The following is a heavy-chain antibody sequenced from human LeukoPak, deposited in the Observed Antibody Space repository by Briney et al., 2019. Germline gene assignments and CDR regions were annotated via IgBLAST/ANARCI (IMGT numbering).Heavy chain of an antibody. D-gene: IGHD6-13*01. V-gene: IGHV1-8*02. Sequence: GASVKVSCKSSGYTFTSYDINWVRQATGQGLEWMGWMNPNSGNTGYAQKFQGRVTMTRNTSISTAYMELSSLRSEDTAVYYCARVPAADDGLYNWFDPWGQGTLVTVSS. CDR3: ARVPAADDGLYNWFDP. J-gene: IGHJ5*02. CDR1: GYTFTSYD. CDR2: MNPNSGNT.